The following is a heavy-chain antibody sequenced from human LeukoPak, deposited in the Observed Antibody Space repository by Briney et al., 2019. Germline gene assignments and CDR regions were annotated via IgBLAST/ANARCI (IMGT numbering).Heavy chain of an antibody. Sequence: GGSLRLSCAASGFTFSSYAMSWVRQAPGKGLEWVSAISGSGGSTYYADSVKGRFTISRDNSKNTLYLQMNSLRAEDTAVYFCASSGGGYSCDTWGQGTLVTVSS. D-gene: IGHD5-18*01. V-gene: IGHV3-23*01. J-gene: IGHJ5*02. CDR3: ASSGGGYSCDT. CDR1: GFTFSSYA. CDR2: ISGSGGST.